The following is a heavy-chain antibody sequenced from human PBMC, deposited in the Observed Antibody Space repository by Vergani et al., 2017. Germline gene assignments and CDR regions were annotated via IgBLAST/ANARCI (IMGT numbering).Heavy chain of an antibody. CDR2: ISSSSSYI. V-gene: IGHV3-21*01. J-gene: IGHJ4*02. D-gene: IGHD6-19*01. Sequence: EVQLVESGGGLVKPGGSLRLSCAASGFTFSSYSMNWVRQAPGKGLEWVSFISSSSSYIYYADSVKGRFTISRDNAKNSLYLQMNSLRAEDTAVYYCAREGSSGWSFDYWGQGTLVTVSS. CDR1: GFTFSSYS. CDR3: AREGSSGWSFDY.